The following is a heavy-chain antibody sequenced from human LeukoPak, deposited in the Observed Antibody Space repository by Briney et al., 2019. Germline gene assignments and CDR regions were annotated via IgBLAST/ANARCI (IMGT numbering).Heavy chain of an antibody. J-gene: IGHJ1*01. D-gene: IGHD3-22*01. CDR2: IKSDGST. CDR3: ARAPSEIGGYYPEYFRH. CDR1: GFIFSTYW. Sequence: GGSLRLSCAASGFIFSTYWMHWVRQAPGKGLVWVSRIKSDGSTNYADSVKGRFTISRDNAKNTVSLQMNSLRAEDTGVYYCARAPSEIGGYYPEYFRHWGQGTLVTVSS. V-gene: IGHV3-74*01.